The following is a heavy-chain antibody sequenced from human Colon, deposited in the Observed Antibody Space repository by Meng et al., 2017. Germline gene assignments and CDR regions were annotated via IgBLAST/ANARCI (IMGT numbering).Heavy chain of an antibody. CDR3: ARDHGSTNWFFY. D-gene: IGHD3-9*01. J-gene: IGHJ4*02. CDR1: GGSISSSRYY. CDR2: MSYTGTT. V-gene: IGHV4-39*07. Sequence: LPLQEPGPGPVKPAETLSLTCIVSGGSISSSRYYWGWVRQPPGKGLEWIGSMSYTGTTSYNPSLQSRVTISIDTSKNQLSLRLSSVSAADTAMYYCARDHGSTNWFFYWGQGTLVTVSS.